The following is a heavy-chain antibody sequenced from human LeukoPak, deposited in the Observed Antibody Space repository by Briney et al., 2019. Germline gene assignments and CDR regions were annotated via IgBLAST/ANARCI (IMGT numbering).Heavy chain of an antibody. CDR3: ARSILYYYDSSGYYRKGAFDI. CDR2: INHSGST. Sequence: SETLSLTCAVYGGSFSGYYWSWICQPPGKGLEWIGEINHSGSTNYNPSLKSRVTISVDTSKNQFSLKLSSVTAADTAVYYCARSILYYYDSSGYYRKGAFDIWGQGTMVTVSS. J-gene: IGHJ3*02. V-gene: IGHV4-34*01. D-gene: IGHD3-22*01. CDR1: GGSFSGYY.